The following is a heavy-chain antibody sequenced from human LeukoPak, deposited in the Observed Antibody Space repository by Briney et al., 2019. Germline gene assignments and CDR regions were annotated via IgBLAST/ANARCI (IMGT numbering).Heavy chain of an antibody. J-gene: IGHJ5*02. CDR1: GFTFNIHA. Sequence: PGGSLRLSCAASGFTFNIHAMSWVRQAPGKGLEWVSGISGSGDSTYYADSVKGRFTISRDNSKNTLYLQMNSLRVEDTAVYYCAKSHSKRANDEFDPWGQGTLVTVSS. D-gene: IGHD2/OR15-2a*01. CDR2: ISGSGDST. CDR3: AKSHSKRANDEFDP. V-gene: IGHV3-23*01.